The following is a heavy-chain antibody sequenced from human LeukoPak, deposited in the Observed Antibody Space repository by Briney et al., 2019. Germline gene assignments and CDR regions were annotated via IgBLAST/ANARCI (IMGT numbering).Heavy chain of an antibody. CDR1: GFTFDDFA. V-gene: IGHV3-43D*03. D-gene: IGHD3-10*01. Sequence: GGSLRLSCAASGFTFDDFAMHWIRQAPGKGLEWVSLISWDGDSIFYADSVQSRFTISRDNSKNSLYLQMNSLRPEDTALYYCGKDMSGPMVPGIIPSIDSWGQGTLVTVSS. CDR2: ISWDGDSI. CDR3: GKDMSGPMVPGIIPSIDS. J-gene: IGHJ4*02.